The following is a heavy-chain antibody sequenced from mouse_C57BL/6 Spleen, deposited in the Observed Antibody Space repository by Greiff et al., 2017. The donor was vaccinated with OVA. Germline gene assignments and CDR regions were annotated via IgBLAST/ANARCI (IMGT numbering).Heavy chain of an antibody. J-gene: IGHJ2*01. CDR2: IDPSDSET. D-gene: IGHD1-1*01. Sequence: QVQLQQPGAELVRPGSSVKLSCKASGYTFTSYWMHWVKQRPIQGLEWIGNIDPSDSETHYNQKFKDKATLTVDKSSSTAYMQLSSLTSEDSAVYYCARWYYYCSSGYFDYWGQGTTLTVSS. CDR3: ARWYYYCSSGYFDY. CDR1: GYTFTSYW. V-gene: IGHV1-52*01.